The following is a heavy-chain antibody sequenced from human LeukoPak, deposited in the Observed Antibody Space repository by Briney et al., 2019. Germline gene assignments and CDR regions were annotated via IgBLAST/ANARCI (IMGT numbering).Heavy chain of an antibody. CDR1: GFTFSTDS. J-gene: IGHJ4*02. CDR2: ITSSRIYI. V-gene: IGHV3-21*01. D-gene: IGHD5-24*01. Sequence: GGSLRLSCAAAGFTFSTDSMNWGRQAPGKGLEWVSSITSSRIYIYYSDSVKGRFTIPRDNAKNSLYLQMNSLRAEDTAVYYCARETRLRWTDYWGQGTLVTVSS. CDR3: ARETRLRWTDY.